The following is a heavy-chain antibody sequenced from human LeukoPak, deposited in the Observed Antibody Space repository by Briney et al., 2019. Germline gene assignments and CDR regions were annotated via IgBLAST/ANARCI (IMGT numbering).Heavy chain of an antibody. D-gene: IGHD2-8*01. CDR2: INQDGSQK. CDR3: ARIKDDVTKLDY. V-gene: IGHV3-7*01. CDR1: GFTFRTHW. J-gene: IGHJ4*02. Sequence: GGSLRLSCAAFGFTFRTHWMSWVRQAPGKGLERVASINQDGSQKRYMDSVQGRFTISRDNTKNSLFLQMNSLRAEDTAVYYCARIKDDVTKLDYWGQGTLVTVSS.